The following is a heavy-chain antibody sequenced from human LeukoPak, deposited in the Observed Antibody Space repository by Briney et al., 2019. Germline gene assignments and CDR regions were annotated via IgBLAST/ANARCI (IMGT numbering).Heavy chain of an antibody. CDR2: INHSGST. CDR1: GGSFSGYY. Sequence: SETLSLTCAVYGGSFSGYYWSWIRQPPGKGLEWIGEINHSGSTNYNPSLKSRVTISVDTSKNQFSLKLSSVTAADTAVYYCARGVEMATIRGFDYWGQGTLVTVPS. CDR3: ARGVEMATIRGFDY. V-gene: IGHV4-34*01. J-gene: IGHJ4*02. D-gene: IGHD5-24*01.